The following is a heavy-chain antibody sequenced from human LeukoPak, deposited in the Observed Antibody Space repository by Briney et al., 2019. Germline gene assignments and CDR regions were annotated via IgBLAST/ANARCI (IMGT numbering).Heavy chain of an antibody. CDR3: ALCRALSSSSWFDP. D-gene: IGHD6-6*01. Sequence: GASVKVSCKASGGTFSSYAISWLRQAPGQGLEWMGGIIPIFGTANYAQKFQGRVTITADKSTSTAYMELSSLRSEDTAVYYCALCRALSSSSWFDPWGQGTLVTVSS. CDR1: GGTFSSYA. CDR2: IIPIFGTA. J-gene: IGHJ5*02. V-gene: IGHV1-69*06.